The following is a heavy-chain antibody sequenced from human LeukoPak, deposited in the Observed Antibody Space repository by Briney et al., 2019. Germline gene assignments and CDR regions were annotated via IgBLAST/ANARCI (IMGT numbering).Heavy chain of an antibody. V-gene: IGHV3-33*01. J-gene: IGHJ4*02. CDR3: AREDQQLVRIYLDF. CDR1: GFTSNIYG. Sequence: GGSLRLSCAASGFTSNIYGMHWVRQAPGKGLEWVALTWFDGSHNYYADSVKGRFTISRDNSKNTLYLQMNSLRAEDTAVYFCAREDQQLVRIYLDFWGQGTLVTVSS. CDR2: TWFDGSHN. D-gene: IGHD6-13*01.